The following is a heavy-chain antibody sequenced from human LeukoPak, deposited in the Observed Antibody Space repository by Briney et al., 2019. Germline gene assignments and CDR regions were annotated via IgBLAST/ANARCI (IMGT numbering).Heavy chain of an antibody. D-gene: IGHD6-13*01. Sequence: ASVKVSCKASGYTFPNYYIHWVRQAPGQGLEWMAIINPSTGGTHYAQRFQGRVTVTRDTSTSTVYMELSSLRSENTAVYYCARDLGDTSRFLWGNYFDHWGQGTLVTVSS. CDR1: GYTFPNYY. CDR3: ARDLGDTSRFLWGNYFDH. V-gene: IGHV1-46*01. CDR2: INPSTGGT. J-gene: IGHJ4*02.